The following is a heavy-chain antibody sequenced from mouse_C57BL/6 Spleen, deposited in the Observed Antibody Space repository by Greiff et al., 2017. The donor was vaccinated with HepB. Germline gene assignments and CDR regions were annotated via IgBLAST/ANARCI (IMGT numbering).Heavy chain of an antibody. V-gene: IGHV1-69*01. CDR1: GYTFTSYW. D-gene: IGHD1-1*01. CDR3: ARGSTTVVATDY. J-gene: IGHJ2*01. Sequence: QVHVKQPGAELVMPGASVKLSCKASGYTFTSYWMHWVKQRPGQGLEWIGEIDPSDSYTNYNQKFKGKSTLTVDKSSSTAYMQLSSLTSEDSAVYYCARGSTTVVATDYWGQGTTLTVSS. CDR2: IDPSDSYT.